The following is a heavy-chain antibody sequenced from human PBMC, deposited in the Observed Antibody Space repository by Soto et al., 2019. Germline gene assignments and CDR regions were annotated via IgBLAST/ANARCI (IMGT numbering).Heavy chain of an antibody. CDR1: GDTFRNYA. V-gene: IGHV1-69*06. J-gene: IGHJ5*02. CDR3: ARATVTPNWIDP. Sequence: ASVKVSCKASGDTFRNYAISWARQAPGQGLEWMGGIIPIFGTTNYAQKFQGRVTITADKSTSTAYMELNSLSSEDTAVYYCARATVTPNWIDPWGPGTLVTVSS. CDR2: IIPIFGTT. D-gene: IGHD4-17*01.